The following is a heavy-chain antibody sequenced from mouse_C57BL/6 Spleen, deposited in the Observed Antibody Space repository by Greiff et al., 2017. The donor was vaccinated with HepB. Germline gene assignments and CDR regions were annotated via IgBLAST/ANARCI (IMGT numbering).Heavy chain of an antibody. D-gene: IGHD1-1*01. CDR3: ARSWYYGSSYSYYFDY. V-gene: IGHV1-26*01. Sequence: VQLQQSGPELVKPGASVKISCKASGYTFTDYYMNWVKQSHGKSLEWIGDINPNNGGTSYNQKFKGKATLTVDKSSSTAYMELRSLTSEDSAVYYCARSWYYGSSYSYYFDYWGQGTTLTVSS. CDR1: GYTFTDYY. J-gene: IGHJ2*01. CDR2: INPNNGGT.